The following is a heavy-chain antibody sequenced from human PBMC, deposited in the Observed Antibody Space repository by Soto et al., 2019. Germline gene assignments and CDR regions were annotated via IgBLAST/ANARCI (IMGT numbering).Heavy chain of an antibody. V-gene: IGHV4-31*03. CDR3: ARGALAEAWSPTYKWFDP. CDR2: IYYSGST. Sequence: SETLSLTCTVSGGSISSGGYYWSWIRQHPGKGLEWIGYIYYSGSTYYNPSLKSRVTISVDTSKNQFSLKLSSVTAADTAVYHCARGALAEAWSPTYKWFDPWGQGTLVTVSS. CDR1: GGSISSGGYY. D-gene: IGHD6-13*01. J-gene: IGHJ5*02.